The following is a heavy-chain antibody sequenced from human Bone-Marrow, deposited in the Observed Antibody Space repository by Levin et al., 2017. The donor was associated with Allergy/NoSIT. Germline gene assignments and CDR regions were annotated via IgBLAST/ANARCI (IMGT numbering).Heavy chain of an antibody. D-gene: IGHD3-9*01. CDR2: VYYSGST. CDR1: GDSIISATYY. V-gene: IGHV4-39*02. CDR3: ARVPALRFLDWFLDY. Sequence: SETLSLTCTVSGDSIISATYYWGWVRQPPGKGLEWIGSVYYSGSTYLSPFLKSRVTMSVDTSRSHFSLNLSSVTAADTAVYYCARVPALRFLDWFLDYWGRGVLVTVSS. J-gene: IGHJ4*02.